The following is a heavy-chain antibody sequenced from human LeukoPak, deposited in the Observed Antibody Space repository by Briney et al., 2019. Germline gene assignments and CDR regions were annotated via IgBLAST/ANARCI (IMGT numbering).Heavy chain of an antibody. D-gene: IGHD1-1*01. CDR3: VRDLSTSSNWELDY. V-gene: IGHV1-2*02. J-gene: IGHJ4*02. CDR2: INPNSGGT. CDR1: GYTFSDYY. Sequence: ASVKVPCKASGYTFSDYYTHWVRQAPGQGLEWMGWINPNSGGTRYAQQFQGRVTMTRDTSIGTVYMELSTLRSDDTAVYYCVRDLSTSSNWELDYWGQGTLVTVSS.